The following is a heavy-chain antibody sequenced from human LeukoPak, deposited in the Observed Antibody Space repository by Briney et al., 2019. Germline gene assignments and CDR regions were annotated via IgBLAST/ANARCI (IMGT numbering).Heavy chain of an antibody. CDR2: ISASGKTP. V-gene: IGHV3-23*01. CDR3: AKRSVSGSYFFDY. J-gene: IGHJ4*02. CDR1: GFTFSSYS. D-gene: IGHD1-26*01. Sequence: GGSLRLSCAASGFTFSSYSMNWVRQAPGKGLEWVSTISASGKTPYYADSVKGRFTISRDNSKNTLYLQVNSLRAEDTAVYYCAKRSVSGSYFFDYWGQGTLVTVSS.